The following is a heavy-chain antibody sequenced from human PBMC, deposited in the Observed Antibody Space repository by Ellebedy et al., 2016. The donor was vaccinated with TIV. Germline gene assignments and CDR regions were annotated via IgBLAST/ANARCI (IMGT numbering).Heavy chain of an antibody. D-gene: IGHD3-22*01. CDR1: GFTFSSYG. Sequence: GESLKISCAASGFTFSSYGMHWVRQAPGKGLEWVAVIWYDGSNKYYADSVKGRFTISRDNSKNTLYLQMNSLRAEDTAVYYCARDGSPYFYDSSGSPWYYFDYWGQGTLVTVSS. J-gene: IGHJ4*02. CDR2: IWYDGSNK. V-gene: IGHV3-33*01. CDR3: ARDGSPYFYDSSGSPWYYFDY.